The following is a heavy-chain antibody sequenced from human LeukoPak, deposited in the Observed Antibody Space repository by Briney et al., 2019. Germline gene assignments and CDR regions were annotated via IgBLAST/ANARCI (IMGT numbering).Heavy chain of an antibody. CDR2: ISGSGGST. CDR1: GFTFSSYA. Sequence: GGSLRLSCAASGFTFSSYAMSWVRQAPGKGLEWVSAISGSGGSTYYADSVKGRFTISRDNSKNTLYLRMNSLRAEDTAVYYCAKDDYSNYYFDYWGQGTLVTVSS. CDR3: AKDDYSNYYFDY. V-gene: IGHV3-23*01. J-gene: IGHJ4*02. D-gene: IGHD4-11*01.